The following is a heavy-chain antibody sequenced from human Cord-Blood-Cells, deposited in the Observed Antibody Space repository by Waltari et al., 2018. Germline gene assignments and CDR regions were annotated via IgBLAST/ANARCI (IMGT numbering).Heavy chain of an antibody. V-gene: IGHV1-69*01. D-gene: IGHD6-6*01. J-gene: IGHJ6*02. CDR1: GGTFSSYA. CDR3: ARDSPGNARYGMDV. Sequence: QVQLVQSGAEVKKPGSSVKVSCKASGGTFSSYAISWVRQAPGQGLEWVGGIIPIFGTANYAQKFQGRVTITADESTSTAYMELSSLRSEDTAVYYCARDSPGNARYGMDVWGQGTTVTVSS. CDR2: IIPIFGTA.